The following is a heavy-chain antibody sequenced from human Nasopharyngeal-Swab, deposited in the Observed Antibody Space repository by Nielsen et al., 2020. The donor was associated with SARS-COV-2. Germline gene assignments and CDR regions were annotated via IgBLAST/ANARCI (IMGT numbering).Heavy chain of an antibody. V-gene: IGHV1-8*01. Sequence: ASVKVSCKASGYNFTTYDFNWVRQATGQGLEWMGWMNPNSGNTGYAQKFQGRVTMTRNTSIRTAYMELSSLRSEDTAVYYCATAPPIRYGEETGWFDPWGQGTLVTVSS. J-gene: IGHJ5*02. CDR3: ATAPPIRYGEETGWFDP. CDR1: GYNFTTYD. D-gene: IGHD4-17*01. CDR2: MNPNSGNT.